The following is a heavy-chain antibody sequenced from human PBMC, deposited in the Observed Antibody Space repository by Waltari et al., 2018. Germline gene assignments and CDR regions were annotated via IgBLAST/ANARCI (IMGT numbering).Heavy chain of an antibody. V-gene: IGHV3-15*01. J-gene: IGHJ4*02. CDR3: TTDQGDSYTFYSFDY. Sequence: EVQLVESGGGLVNPGGSLRLSCAASGFTFSNTWMYWVHQAPGKGLEWIARIKTQSDGGGATYYAAPVTGRFTVSRDDSKNMLYLQMSSLKTEDTAMYYCTTDQGDSYTFYSFDYWGQGTLVTVSS. D-gene: IGHD3-16*02. CDR1: GFTFSNTW. CDR2: IKTQSDGGGAT.